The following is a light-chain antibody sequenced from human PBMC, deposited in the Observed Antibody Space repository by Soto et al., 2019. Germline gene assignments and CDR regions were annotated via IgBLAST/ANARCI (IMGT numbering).Light chain of an antibody. CDR2: GAS. CDR3: QQYNNWLSWT. CDR1: QSVSSN. V-gene: IGKV3-15*01. J-gene: IGKJ1*01. Sequence: EIVKTQSPATLSVSPGERATLSCRARQSVSSNLAWYQQKPGQAPRLLIYGASTRATGIPARFSGSGSGTEFTLTISSLQSEDFAVYYCQQYNNWLSWTFGQGTKVEIK.